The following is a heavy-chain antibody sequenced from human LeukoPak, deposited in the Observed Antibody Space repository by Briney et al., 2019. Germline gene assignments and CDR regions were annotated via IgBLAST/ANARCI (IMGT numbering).Heavy chain of an antibody. CDR2: VHLDGRT. CDR3: AREGGFYRPLDY. V-gene: IGHV4-4*02. J-gene: IGHJ4*02. Sequence: PSETLSLTCGVSGGSVTSTNWWTWVRQPPGKGLEWIGEVHLDGRTNYNPSLKSRLTMSVDLSENHVSLKLTSVTAADTAVYYCAREGGFYRPLDYSGQGTLVTVPP. D-gene: IGHD3-3*01. CDR1: GGSVTSTNW.